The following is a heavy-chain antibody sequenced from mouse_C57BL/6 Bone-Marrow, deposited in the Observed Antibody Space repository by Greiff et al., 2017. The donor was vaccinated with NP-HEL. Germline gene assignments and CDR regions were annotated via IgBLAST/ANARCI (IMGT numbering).Heavy chain of an antibody. CDR2: IHPNSGST. V-gene: IGHV1-64*01. CDR3: ARDSDGYFFAY. CDR1: GYTFTSYW. Sequence: QVQLKQPGAELVKPGASVKLSCKASGYTFTSYWMHWVKQRPGQGLEWIGMIHPNSGSTNYNEKFKSKATLTVDKSSSTAYMQLSSLTSEDSAVYYCARDSDGYFFAYWGQGTLVTVSA. D-gene: IGHD2-3*01. J-gene: IGHJ3*01.